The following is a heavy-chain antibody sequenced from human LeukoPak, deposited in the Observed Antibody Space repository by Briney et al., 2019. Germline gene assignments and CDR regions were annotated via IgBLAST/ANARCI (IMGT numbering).Heavy chain of an antibody. J-gene: IGHJ4*02. V-gene: IGHV1-18*01. CDR3: AREGYCRGGNCPVAY. CDR1: GYTFTSYG. Sequence: GASVKVSCKASGYTFTSYGISWVRQAPGQGLEWMGWISAYNGNTNYAQKPQGRVTMTRDTSITTAYMELSRLRSDDTAVYYCAREGYCRGGNCPVAYWGQGTLVTVSS. CDR2: ISAYNGNT. D-gene: IGHD2-15*01.